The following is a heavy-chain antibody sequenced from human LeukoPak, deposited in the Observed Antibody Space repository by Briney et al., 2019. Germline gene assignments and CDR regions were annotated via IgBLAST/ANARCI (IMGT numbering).Heavy chain of an antibody. D-gene: IGHD3-22*01. CDR2: MSPDSNYI. V-gene: IGHV3-21*01. CDR1: GFTFASST. J-gene: IGHJ4*02. Sequence: GGSLRLSCAASGFTFASSTMNWVRQAPGKGLEWVSSMSPDSNYIYYADSVKGRFTISRDNAKNSLYLQMNSLRADDTAVYYCARGAYYYDSSGYNYWGQGTLVTVSS. CDR3: ARGAYYYDSSGYNY.